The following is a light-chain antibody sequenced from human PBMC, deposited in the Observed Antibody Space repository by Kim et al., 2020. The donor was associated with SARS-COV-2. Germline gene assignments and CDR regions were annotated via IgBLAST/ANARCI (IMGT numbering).Light chain of an antibody. CDR3: QTWDSSTVV. J-gene: IGLJ3*02. V-gene: IGLV3-1*01. Sequence: VSPGQAARITCAGDKLEEKLASCFQRTPGQSPVLVIYEDTKRPSGIPERISGATSGNTATLTISGTQAMDEADYYCQTWDSSTVVFGGGTQLTVL. CDR1: KLEEKL. CDR2: EDT.